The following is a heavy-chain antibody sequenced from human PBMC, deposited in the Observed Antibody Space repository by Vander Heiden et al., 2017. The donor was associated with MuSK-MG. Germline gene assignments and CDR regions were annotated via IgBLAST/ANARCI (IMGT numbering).Heavy chain of an antibody. CDR1: GGSISSGGYY. CDR3: SITYYDCWSGPAVDY. Sequence: QVQLQESGPGLVKPSQTLSLTCTVSGGSISSGGYYWSWIRQHPGKGLEWIGYIYYSGSTYYNPSLKSRVTISVDTSKNQFSLKLSSVTAADTAVYYCSITYYDCWSGPAVDYWGQGTLVTVSS. CDR2: IYYSGST. D-gene: IGHD3-3*01. V-gene: IGHV4-31*03. J-gene: IGHJ4*02.